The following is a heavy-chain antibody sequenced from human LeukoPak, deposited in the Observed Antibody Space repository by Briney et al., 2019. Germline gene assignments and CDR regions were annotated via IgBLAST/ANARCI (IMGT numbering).Heavy chain of an antibody. Sequence: SQTLSLTCNVSGDSISSGGYYWSWIRQQPGKGLEWIGYIYHSGSTYYNPSLRSRVTISVDTSKNQFSLRLSSVIAADTAVCYCARDSSVTAVPFDYWGRGTLVTVSS. J-gene: IGHJ4*02. CDR2: IYHSGST. D-gene: IGHD2-21*02. CDR1: GDSISSGGYY. V-gene: IGHV4-31*03. CDR3: ARDSSVTAVPFDY.